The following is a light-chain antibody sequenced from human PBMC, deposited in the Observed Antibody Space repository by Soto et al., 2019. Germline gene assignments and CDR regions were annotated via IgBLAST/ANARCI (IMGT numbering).Light chain of an antibody. V-gene: IGLV2-8*01. Sequence: QAVLTQPPSASGSLGQSVTLSCPGTSRYIGGHIYVCWYQKHTGKAPKLMFYEVSQRPSGVPDRFSGSKSGNTDSLTVSGLQAEDVADYHCSSYAGSNNYVFGTGTKGTV. CDR1: SRYIGGHIY. CDR3: SSYAGSNNYV. CDR2: EVS. J-gene: IGLJ1*01.